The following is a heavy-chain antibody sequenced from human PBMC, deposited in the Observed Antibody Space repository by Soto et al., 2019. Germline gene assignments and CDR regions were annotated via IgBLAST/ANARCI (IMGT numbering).Heavy chain of an antibody. CDR3: ARDFRIAVAGTGWFDP. Sequence: SETLSLTCTVSGGSITSSSYYWGWIRQPPGKGLEWIGYIYYSGSTYYNPSLKSRVTISVDTSKNQFSLKLSSVTAADTAVYYCARDFRIAVAGTGWFDPWGQGTLVTVSS. D-gene: IGHD6-19*01. V-gene: IGHV4-61*01. J-gene: IGHJ5*02. CDR2: IYYSGST. CDR1: GGSITSSSYY.